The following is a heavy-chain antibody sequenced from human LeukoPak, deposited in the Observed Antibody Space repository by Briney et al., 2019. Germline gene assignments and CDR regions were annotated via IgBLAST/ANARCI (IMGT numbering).Heavy chain of an antibody. Sequence: GGSLRLSCAASGFTFSSHGMSWVRQTPGKGLEWVSSISTSGDGTVYADSVKGRVTISRDNSKNTLYLRMNSLRAEDTAVYSCAKNLLGSGAYSWYFDLWGRGTLVTVSS. J-gene: IGHJ2*01. CDR1: GFTFSSHG. CDR2: ISTSGDGT. V-gene: IGHV3-23*01. D-gene: IGHD1-26*01. CDR3: AKNLLGSGAYSWYFDL.